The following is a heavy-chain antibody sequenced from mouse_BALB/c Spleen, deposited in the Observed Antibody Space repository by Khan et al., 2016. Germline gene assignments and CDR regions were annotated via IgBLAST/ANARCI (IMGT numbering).Heavy chain of an antibody. Sequence: QVQLRESGPGLVAPSQSLSITCTVSGFSLTGYGVNWVRQPPGKGLEWLGMIWGDGSTDYNSALKSRLSISKDNSKSQVFLKMNSLQTDDTARYYCARDNYAYGPWYFDVWGAGTTVTVSS. CDR2: IWGDGST. CDR3: ARDNYAYGPWYFDV. D-gene: IGHD1-2*01. CDR1: GFSLTGYG. V-gene: IGHV2-6-7*01. J-gene: IGHJ1*01.